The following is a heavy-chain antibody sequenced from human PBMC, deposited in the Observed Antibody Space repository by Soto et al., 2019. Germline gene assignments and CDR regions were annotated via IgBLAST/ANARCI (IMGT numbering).Heavy chain of an antibody. CDR2: VSSGGTT. CDR3: VSRGVRGPDFFDY. CDR1: GFAFSSYT. Sequence: EVQLVESGGSLVQPGGSIRISCAASGFAFSSYTMNWVRQAPGKGLEWISCVSSGGTTYYADSVKGRFTISRDNAKNSLFLQMDNLRAEDTALYYCVSRGVRGPDFFDYWGQGTLVTVSS. V-gene: IGHV3-48*01. D-gene: IGHD2-8*01. J-gene: IGHJ4*02.